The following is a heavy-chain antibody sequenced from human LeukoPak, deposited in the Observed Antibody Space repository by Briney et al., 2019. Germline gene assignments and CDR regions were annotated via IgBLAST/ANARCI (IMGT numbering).Heavy chain of an antibody. D-gene: IGHD3-22*01. CDR1: GFTFSSYA. CDR3: AKEGRIVVVITFFDY. V-gene: IGHV3-23*01. J-gene: IGHJ4*02. CDR2: ISGSGGST. Sequence: GGSLRLSCAASGFTFSSYATSWVRQAPGKGLEWVSAISGSGGSTYYADSVKGRFTISRDNSKNTLYLQMNSLRAEETAVYYCAKEGRIVVVITFFDYWGQGTLVTVSS.